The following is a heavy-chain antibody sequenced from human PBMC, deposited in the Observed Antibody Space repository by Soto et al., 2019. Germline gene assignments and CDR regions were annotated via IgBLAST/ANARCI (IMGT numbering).Heavy chain of an antibody. Sequence: QVLLEESGPGLVRPSGTLSLTCSVSGASINSAKWSAWVRQHPGKGMEWIGGIYHIGSTTYNPSLMSVATLSVDKSKNQFSMIVTSVTAADTAVYYWAKPYDFWSGRWYGLGVWGQGTTVTVSS. D-gene: IGHD3-3*01. V-gene: IGHV4-4*02. CDR2: IYHIGST. J-gene: IGHJ6*02. CDR1: GASINSAKW. CDR3: AKPYDFWSGRWYGLGV.